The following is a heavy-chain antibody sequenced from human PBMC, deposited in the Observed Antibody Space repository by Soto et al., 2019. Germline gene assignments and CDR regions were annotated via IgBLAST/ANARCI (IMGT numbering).Heavy chain of an antibody. Sequence: GGSLRLSCAASGFTFSSYGMHWVRQAPGKGLEWVAVISYDGSNKYYADSVKGRFTISRDNSKNTLYLQMNRLRAEDTAVYYCAKLFNSEFWGQGSLVTVSS. CDR1: GFTFSSYG. CDR3: AKLFNSEF. CDR2: ISYDGSNK. D-gene: IGHD1-1*01. V-gene: IGHV3-30*18. J-gene: IGHJ4*02.